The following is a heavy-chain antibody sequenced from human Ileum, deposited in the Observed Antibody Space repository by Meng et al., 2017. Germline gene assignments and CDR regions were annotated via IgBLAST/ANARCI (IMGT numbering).Heavy chain of an antibody. CDR1: GYTFSDYC. CDR2: IIPNSEDT. J-gene: IGHJ4*02. D-gene: IGHD3-16*01. V-gene: IGHV1-2*06. CDR3: ACDQAGTYTGFDY. Sequence: ASVKVSCKASGYTFSDYCIYWVRQAPGQGLEWMGRIIPNSEDTKYAQKFQGRVSMTRDTSISTAYMELTGLTSDDSAVYYCACDQAGTYTGFDYWGPGTLVTSPQ.